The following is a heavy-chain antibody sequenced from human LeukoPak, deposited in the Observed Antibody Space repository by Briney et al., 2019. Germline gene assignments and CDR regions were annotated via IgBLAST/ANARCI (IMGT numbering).Heavy chain of an antibody. CDR3: AYYCATGSICYLRDY. Sequence: LGGSLRLSCAASGFTFSSYPMKWVRQTPGKGLEWVSAISGSGGRTYYADSVNGRFTISRDNSQNTLYLQMNSLRADDTAVYYCAYYCATGSICYLRDYWGQGTLVTVSS. J-gene: IGHJ4*02. V-gene: IGHV3-23*01. D-gene: IGHD2-2*01. CDR2: ISGSGGRT. CDR1: GFTFSSYP.